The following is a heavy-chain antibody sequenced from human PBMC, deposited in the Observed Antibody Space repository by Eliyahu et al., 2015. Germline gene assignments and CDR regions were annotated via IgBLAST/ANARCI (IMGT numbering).Heavy chain of an antibody. CDR3: ARLSSDWYLDL. D-gene: IGHD3-10*01. CDR1: GFTFSTXN. V-gene: IGHV3-48*02. Sequence: EVQMVESGGGLIQPGGXLRXSCAAXGFTFSTXNMNWVRQAPGKGLEWVSYISTSSDTIYYADSVKGRFTISRDNAKNSLYVQVTSLRDEDTAVYYCARLSSDWYLDLWGRGTLVTVSS. CDR2: ISTSSDTI. J-gene: IGHJ2*01.